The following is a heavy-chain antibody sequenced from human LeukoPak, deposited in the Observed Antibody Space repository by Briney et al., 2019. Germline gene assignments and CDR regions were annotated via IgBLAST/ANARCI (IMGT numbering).Heavy chain of an antibody. CDR3: ARTRYYYNSRSYGAPYYFDY. J-gene: IGHJ4*02. CDR1: SYSINSGYY. D-gene: IGHD3-10*01. Sequence: KSSETLSLTCTVSSYSINSGYYWGWIRQPPGKGLEWIGSIYYSGSTYYNPSLKSRVTISVDTSKNQFSLKLSSVTAADTAVYYCARTRYYYNSRSYGAPYYFDYWGQGTLVTVSS. V-gene: IGHV4-38-2*02. CDR2: IYYSGST.